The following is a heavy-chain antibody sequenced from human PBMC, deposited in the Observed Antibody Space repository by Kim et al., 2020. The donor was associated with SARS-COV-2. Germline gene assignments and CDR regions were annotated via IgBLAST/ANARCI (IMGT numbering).Heavy chain of an antibody. D-gene: IGHD3-9*01. Sequence: ASVKVSCKASGYTFTSYGISWVRQAPGQGLEWMGWISAYNGNTNYAQKLQGRVTMTTDTSTSTAYMELRSLRSDDTAVYYCARTLARFDWLINWFDPWGQGTLVTVSS. CDR3: ARTLARFDWLINWFDP. V-gene: IGHV1-18*01. J-gene: IGHJ5*02. CDR1: GYTFTSYG. CDR2: ISAYNGNT.